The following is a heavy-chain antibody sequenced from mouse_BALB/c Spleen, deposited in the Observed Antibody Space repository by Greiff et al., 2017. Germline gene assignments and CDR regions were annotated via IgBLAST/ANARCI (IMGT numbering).Heavy chain of an antibody. CDR3: ARRYYGYDYYAMDY. CDR1: GYTFTSYT. Sequence: QVQLQQSAAELARPGASVKMSCKASGYTFTSYTMHWVKQKPGQGLEWIGSINPSSGYTEYNQKFKDKTTLTADTSSSTAYMQLSSLTSEDSAVYYCARRYYGYDYYAMDYWGQGTSVTVSS. V-gene: IGHV1-4*02. D-gene: IGHD2-2*01. J-gene: IGHJ4*01. CDR2: INPSSGYT.